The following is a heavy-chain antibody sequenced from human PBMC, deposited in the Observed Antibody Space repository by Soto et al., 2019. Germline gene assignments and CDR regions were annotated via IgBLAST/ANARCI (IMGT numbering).Heavy chain of an antibody. J-gene: IGHJ4*01. Sequence: QVQLVQSGAEVKKPGSSVKVSCKASGGTFSSYAISWVRQAPGQGLEWMGGIIPIFGTANYAQKFQGRVTITADESTSTAYMELSSLRSEDTAVYYCARDGGAGRGSGSDETYYWGHGTLVTVSS. CDR1: GGTFSSYA. V-gene: IGHV1-69*01. CDR3: ARDGGAGRGSGSDETYY. CDR2: IIPIFGTA. D-gene: IGHD3-10*01.